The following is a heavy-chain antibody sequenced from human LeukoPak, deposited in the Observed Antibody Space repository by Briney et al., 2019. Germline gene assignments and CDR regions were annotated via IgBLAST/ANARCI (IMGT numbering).Heavy chain of an antibody. V-gene: IGHV3-48*02. J-gene: IGHJ2*01. D-gene: IGHD5-18*01. CDR3: ATVAMEDWYYDL. CDR2: ISSSGSTI. CDR1: GFTFRSYS. Sequence: GGSLRRSCVASGFTFRSYSMNWVRQAPGKGLEWVSYISSSGSTIYYADAVKGRFTISRDNAKNSLYLQMSSLRDEDTAVYYCATVAMEDWYYDLWGRGTLVTVSS.